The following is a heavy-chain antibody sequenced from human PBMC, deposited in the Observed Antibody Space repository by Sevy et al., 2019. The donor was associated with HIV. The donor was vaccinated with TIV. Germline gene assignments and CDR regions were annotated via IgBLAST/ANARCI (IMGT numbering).Heavy chain of an antibody. V-gene: IGHV1-46*03. CDR2: INPSGGST. CDR3: ARPLRFLEYRGMDA. J-gene: IGHJ6*02. D-gene: IGHD3-3*01. CDR1: GYTFTSYY. Sequence: ASVTVSCKASGYTFTSYYMHWVRQAPGQGLAWMGIINPSGGSTSYAQKFQDRVTMTRDTSTSTVYMELSSLRSEDTAVYFCARPLRFLEYRGMDAWGQGTTVTVSS.